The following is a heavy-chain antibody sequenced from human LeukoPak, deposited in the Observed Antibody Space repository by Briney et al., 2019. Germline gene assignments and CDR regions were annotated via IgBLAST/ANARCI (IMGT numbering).Heavy chain of an antibody. CDR2: ISAYNGNT. CDR1: GGTFSSYG. J-gene: IGHJ4*02. Sequence: SSVKVSCKASGGTFSSYGISWVRQAPGQGLEWMGWISAYNGNTNYAQKLQGRVTMTTDTSTSTAYMELRSLRSDDTAVYYCARDRYLEYSSSFDYWGQGTLVTVSS. CDR3: ARDRYLEYSSSFDY. V-gene: IGHV1-18*01. D-gene: IGHD6-6*01.